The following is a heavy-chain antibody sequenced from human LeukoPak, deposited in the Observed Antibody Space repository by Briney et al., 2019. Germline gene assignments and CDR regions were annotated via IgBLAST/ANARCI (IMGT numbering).Heavy chain of an antibody. V-gene: IGHV4-30-4*08. CDR2: IYYSGTT. D-gene: IGHD3-3*01. CDR1: GGFISNGDYY. Sequence: SQTLSLTCTVSGGFISNGDYYWTWIRQPPGKGLEWIGYIYYSGTTYYNPSLKSRVAISVDTSKNQFSLKLSSVTAADTAVYYCARRPPRRYDFWSGYYSYYFDYWGQGTLVTVSS. J-gene: IGHJ4*02. CDR3: ARRPPRRYDFWSGYYSYYFDY.